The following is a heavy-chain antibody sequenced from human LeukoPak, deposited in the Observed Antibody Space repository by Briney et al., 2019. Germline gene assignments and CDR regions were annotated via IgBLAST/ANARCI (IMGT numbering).Heavy chain of an antibody. D-gene: IGHD3-9*01. Sequence: GGSLRLSCVASGFTLSTHWMNWVRQPPGKGLQWVSHINVDGSDTDYADSVKGRFTISGDNARNTVYLQMNTPRVEDTAVYYCVRDGSGYPPFDLWGQGNLVTVSS. V-gene: IGHV3-74*01. CDR2: INVDGSDT. CDR3: VRDGSGYPPFDL. CDR1: GFTLSTHW. J-gene: IGHJ5*02.